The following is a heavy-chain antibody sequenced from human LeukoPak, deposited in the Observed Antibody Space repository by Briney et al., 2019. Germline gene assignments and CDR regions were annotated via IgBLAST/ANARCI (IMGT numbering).Heavy chain of an antibody. CDR3: AREQWLVRWFDP. Sequence: SETLSLTCTVSGGSISSYYWSWIRQPPGKGLEWIGYIYYSGSTYYNPSLKSRVTISVDTSKNQFSLKLSSVTAADTAVYYCAREQWLVRWFDPWGQGTLVTVSS. CDR2: IYYSGST. D-gene: IGHD6-19*01. V-gene: IGHV4-59*08. J-gene: IGHJ5*02. CDR1: GGSISSYY.